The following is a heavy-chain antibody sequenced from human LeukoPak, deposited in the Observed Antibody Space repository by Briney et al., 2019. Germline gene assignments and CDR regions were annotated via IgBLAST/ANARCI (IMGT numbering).Heavy chain of an antibody. CDR3: ARDQSYYDSSGYSTNAFDI. CDR1: GFTFSDYY. D-gene: IGHD3-22*01. V-gene: IGHV3-11*01. CDR2: ISGSGSTI. Sequence: GGSLRLSCAASGFTFSDYYMSWIRQAPGKGLEWVSYISGSGSTIYYADSVKGRFTISRDNAKNSLYLQMNSLRAEDTAVYYCARDQSYYDSSGYSTNAFDIWGQGTMVTVSS. J-gene: IGHJ3*02.